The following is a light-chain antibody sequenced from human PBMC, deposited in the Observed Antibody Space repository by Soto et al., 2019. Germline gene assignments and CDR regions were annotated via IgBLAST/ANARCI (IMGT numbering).Light chain of an antibody. CDR1: SSEVGGYNY. CDR3: SSYTSSSTLRV. J-gene: IGLJ1*01. Sequence: QSVLTQPASVSGSPGQSGTLSCTGTSSEVGGYNYVSWYQQHPGKAPKLMIYDVSNRPSGVSNRFSGSKSGNTASLTISGLQAEDEADYYCSSYTSSSTLRVFRTGTKVTVL. V-gene: IGLV2-14*01. CDR2: DVS.